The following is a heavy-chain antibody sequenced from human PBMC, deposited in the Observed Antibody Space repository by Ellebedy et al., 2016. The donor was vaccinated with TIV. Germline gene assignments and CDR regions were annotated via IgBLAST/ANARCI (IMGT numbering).Heavy chain of an antibody. CDR3: GRDDRYGLDV. J-gene: IGHJ6*02. CDR2: ISSDGSHE. V-gene: IGHV3-30*03. CDR1: GFTFSNYA. Sequence: GESLKISCAASGFTFSNYAMHWVRQAPGKGLEWLAIISSDGSHEFFADSVKGRFTISRDNAKDTVYLQMNSLRAEETAVYYCGRDDRYGLDVWGQGTTVIVSS.